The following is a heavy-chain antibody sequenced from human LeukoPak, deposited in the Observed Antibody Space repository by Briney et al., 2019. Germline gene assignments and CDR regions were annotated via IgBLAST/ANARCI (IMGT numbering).Heavy chain of an antibody. CDR2: INPNSGGT. D-gene: IGHD4-23*01. Sequence: PEASVKVSCKASGYTFTGYYMHWVRQAPGQGLEWMGWINPNSGGTYYAQKFQGRVTMTSDTSISTAYMELSRLRSDNTAVYYCARDLYGGTSATFDYWGQGTLVTVSS. V-gene: IGHV1-2*02. CDR1: GYTFTGYY. J-gene: IGHJ4*02. CDR3: ARDLYGGTSATFDY.